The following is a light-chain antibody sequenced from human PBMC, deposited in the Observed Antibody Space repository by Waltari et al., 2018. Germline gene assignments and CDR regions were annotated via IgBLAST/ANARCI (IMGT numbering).Light chain of an antibody. J-gene: IGLJ2*01. CDR1: SSDIGGYKY. CDR2: EVS. Sequence: ITISCTGTSSDIGGYKYVSWYQQHPGKAPKLMIYEVSNRPSGVSNRFSGSKSGNTASLTVSGLQAEDEADYYCSSHTTIASHVIFGGGTKVTVL. V-gene: IGLV2-14*01. CDR3: SSHTTIASHVI.